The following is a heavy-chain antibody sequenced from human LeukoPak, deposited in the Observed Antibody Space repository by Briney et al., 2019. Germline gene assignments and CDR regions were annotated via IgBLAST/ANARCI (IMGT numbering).Heavy chain of an antibody. CDR2: ISYDGSNK. Sequence: GGSLRLSCAASGFTFSSYAMHWVRQAPGKGLEWVAVISYDGSNKYYADSVKGRFTISRDNSKNTLYLQMNSLRAEDTAVYYCARDSWGFGESYFDYWGQGTLVTVPS. D-gene: IGHD3-10*01. V-gene: IGHV3-30*04. CDR3: ARDSWGFGESYFDY. J-gene: IGHJ4*02. CDR1: GFTFSSYA.